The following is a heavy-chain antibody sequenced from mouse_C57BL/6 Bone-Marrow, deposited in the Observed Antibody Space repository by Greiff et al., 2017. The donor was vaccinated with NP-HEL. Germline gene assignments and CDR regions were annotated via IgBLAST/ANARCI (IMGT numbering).Heavy chain of an antibody. CDR3: ARSYLFYDYPYYFDY. CDR1: GYTFTSYW. Sequence: QVQLQQPGAELVRPGSSVKLSCKASGYTFTSYWIHWVKQRPIQGLEWIGNIDPSDSETHYNQKFKDKATLTVDKSSSTAYMQLSSLTSEDSAVYYCARSYLFYDYPYYFDYWGQGTTLTVSS. J-gene: IGHJ2*01. V-gene: IGHV1-52*01. CDR2: IDPSDSET. D-gene: IGHD2-4*01.